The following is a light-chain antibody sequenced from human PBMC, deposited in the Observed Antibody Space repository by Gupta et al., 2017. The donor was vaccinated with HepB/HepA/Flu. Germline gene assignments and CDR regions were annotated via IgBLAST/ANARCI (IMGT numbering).Light chain of an antibody. CDR1: NIGSKN. J-gene: IGLJ2*01. Sequence: SYVLTHPPSVSVAPGKTARITCGGNNIGSKNVHWYQQKPGQAPVLVVYDDSDRPSGIPERFSGSNSGNTATLTISRVEAGDEADYYCQVWDSSSDHPVVFGGGTKLTVL. V-gene: IGLV3-21*03. CDR2: DDS. CDR3: QVWDSSSDHPVV.